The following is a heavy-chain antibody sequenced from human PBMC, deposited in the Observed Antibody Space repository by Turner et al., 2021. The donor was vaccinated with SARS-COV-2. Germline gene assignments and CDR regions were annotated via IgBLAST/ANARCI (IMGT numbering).Heavy chain of an antibody. V-gene: IGHV3-21*01. Sequence: EVQLVESGGGLVKPGGSLRLSCAASGFTFSSYSMNWVRQAPGKGLEWVSSISSSSSYIYYADSAKGRFTISRDNAKNSVYLQMNSLRAEDTAVYYCARDRIVRNWNDVPKPTYGMDVWGQGTTVTVSS. CDR2: ISSSSSYI. CDR3: ARDRIVRNWNDVPKPTYGMDV. D-gene: IGHD1-20*01. J-gene: IGHJ6*02. CDR1: GFTFSSYS.